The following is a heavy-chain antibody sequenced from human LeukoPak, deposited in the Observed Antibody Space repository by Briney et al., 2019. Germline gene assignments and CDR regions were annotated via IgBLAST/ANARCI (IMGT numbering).Heavy chain of an antibody. J-gene: IGHJ4*02. D-gene: IGHD3-16*02. CDR3: ARDNRSLLDS. CDR1: GGSLRSSTYY. V-gene: IGHV4-39*07. Sequence: SETLSLTCTVYGGSLRSSTYYWAWFRQPPGKGLEWLGSIHYDGSTFDHPSLKSRVTLSVDTSRSHFSLKMTSVTAADTAVYYCARDNRSLLDSWGQGSLVTVSS. CDR2: IHYDGST.